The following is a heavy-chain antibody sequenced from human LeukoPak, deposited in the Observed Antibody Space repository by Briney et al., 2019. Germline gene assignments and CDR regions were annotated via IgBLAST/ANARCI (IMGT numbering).Heavy chain of an antibody. CDR1: GFTFSSYS. CDR2: ISSGSTYI. D-gene: IGHD2-2*01. V-gene: IGHV3-21*01. J-gene: IGHJ4*02. Sequence: GGSLRLSCAASGFTFSSYSMNWVRQAPGKGLEWVSSISSGSTYIYYADSVKGRFTISRDNSKNTLYLQMNSLRAEDTAVYYCASVPGYCSSTSCEPVDYWGQGTLVTVSS. CDR3: ASVPGYCSSTSCEPVDY.